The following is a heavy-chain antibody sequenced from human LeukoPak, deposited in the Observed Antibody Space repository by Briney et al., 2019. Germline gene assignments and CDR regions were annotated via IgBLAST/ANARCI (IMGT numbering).Heavy chain of an antibody. V-gene: IGHV3-23*01. Sequence: GGSLRLSCAASGFTFSRYAMSWVRQAPGKGLEWVSGITNSGGSTYYADSVKVRFTISRDNSKNTLYLQMNSLRADDTAVYYCAKTRSIEYTYGKFDYWGQGTLVTVSS. CDR1: GFTFSRYA. CDR3: AKTRSIEYTYGKFDY. J-gene: IGHJ4*02. CDR2: ITNSGGST. D-gene: IGHD5-18*01.